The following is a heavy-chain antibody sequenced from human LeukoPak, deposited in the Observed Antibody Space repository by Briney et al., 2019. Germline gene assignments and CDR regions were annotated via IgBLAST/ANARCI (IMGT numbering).Heavy chain of an antibody. Sequence: SETLSLTCAVYGGSFSGYYWSWIRQPPGKGLERIGEINHSGSTNYNPSLKSRVTISVDTSKNQFSLKLSSVTAADTAVYYCARHSTFFGVVIIKGRVRGPFDYWGQGTLVTVSS. CDR3: ARHSTFFGVVIIKGRVRGPFDY. CDR2: INHSGST. J-gene: IGHJ4*02. CDR1: GGSFSGYY. V-gene: IGHV4-34*01. D-gene: IGHD3-3*01.